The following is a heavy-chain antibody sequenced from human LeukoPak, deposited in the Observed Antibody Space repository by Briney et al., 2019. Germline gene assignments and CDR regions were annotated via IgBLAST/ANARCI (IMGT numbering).Heavy chain of an antibody. CDR2: IIPIFGTA. CDR1: GGTFSSYA. D-gene: IGHD3-10*01. CDR3: ARGRDYQRFGELLCDY. V-gene: IGHV1-69*06. J-gene: IGHJ4*02. Sequence: GASVRVSCKASGGTFSSYAISWVRQAPGQGLEWMGGIIPIFGTANYAQKFQGRVTITADKSTSTAYMELSSLRSEDTAVYYCARGRDYQRFGELLCDYWGQGTLVTVSS.